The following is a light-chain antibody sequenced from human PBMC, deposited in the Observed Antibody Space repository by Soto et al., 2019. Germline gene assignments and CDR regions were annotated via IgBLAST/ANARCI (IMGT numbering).Light chain of an antibody. CDR3: QQRSNWPPIT. Sequence: IVLTQSPATLVLSPGETDTLSCRASQSVSGYIGWYQQKPGQAPRFLIYRTSDRANGIPGRFSGSGSGTDFTLTISSLEPEDFAVYYCQQRSNWPPITFGQGTRLEI. CDR2: RTS. J-gene: IGKJ5*01. CDR1: QSVSGY. V-gene: IGKV3-11*01.